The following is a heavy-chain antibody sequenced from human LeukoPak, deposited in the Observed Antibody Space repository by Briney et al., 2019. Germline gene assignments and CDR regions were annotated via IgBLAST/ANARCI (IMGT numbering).Heavy chain of an antibody. Sequence: ASVTVSCKASGGTFSSYAISWVRQAPGQGLEWVGGIIPIFGTANYAQKFQGRVTITPDESTSTAYMELSSLRSEDTAVYYCARATRAATVTTDPFDYWGQGTLVTVSS. D-gene: IGHD4-17*01. CDR2: IIPIFGTA. CDR1: GGTFSSYA. J-gene: IGHJ4*02. CDR3: ARATRAATVTTDPFDY. V-gene: IGHV1-69*01.